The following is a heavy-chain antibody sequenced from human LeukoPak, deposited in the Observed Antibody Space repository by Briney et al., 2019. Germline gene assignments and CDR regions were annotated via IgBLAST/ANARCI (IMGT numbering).Heavy chain of an antibody. CDR1: NYSISSGYY. D-gene: IGHD2-2*01. V-gene: IGHV4-38-2*02. J-gene: IGHJ4*02. CDR2: IYHSGTT. CDR3: ARGGSSTTPFDY. Sequence: SETLSLTCTVSNYSISSGYYWGWIRQPPGKGLEWIGKIYHSGTTNYNPSLKSRVTISVDTSKNQFSLKLSSVTAADTAVYYCARGGSSTTPFDYWGQGTLVTVSS.